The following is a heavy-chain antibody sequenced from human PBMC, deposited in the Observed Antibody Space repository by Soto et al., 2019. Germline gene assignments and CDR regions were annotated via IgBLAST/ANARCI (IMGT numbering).Heavy chain of an antibody. CDR1: GFSFSTYS. V-gene: IGHV3-21*01. Sequence: GSLRLSCEASGFSFSTYSMHWVRQAPGKGLEWVSSIGRRSDIYYADSVKGRFTISRDNAKNSVSLQMNSLRDEDTAVYYCAREETAWPLAYGLDVWGQGTTVTVS. CDR3: AREETAWPLAYGLDV. CDR2: IGRRSDI. D-gene: IGHD2-21*02. J-gene: IGHJ6*02.